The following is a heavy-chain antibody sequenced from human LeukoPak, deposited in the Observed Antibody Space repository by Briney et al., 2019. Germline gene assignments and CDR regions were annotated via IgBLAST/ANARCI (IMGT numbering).Heavy chain of an antibody. D-gene: IGHD3-10*01. CDR1: GFTFSSYA. J-gene: IGHJ4*02. V-gene: IGHV3-7*01. CDR3: ARVGKFNRGYFDY. Sequence: GGSLRLSCAATGFTFSSYAMSWARQAPGKGLEWVANIKQDGSEKYYVDSVKGRFTISRDNAKNSLYLQMNSLRAEDTAVYYCARVGKFNRGYFDYWGQGTLVTVSS. CDR2: IKQDGSEK.